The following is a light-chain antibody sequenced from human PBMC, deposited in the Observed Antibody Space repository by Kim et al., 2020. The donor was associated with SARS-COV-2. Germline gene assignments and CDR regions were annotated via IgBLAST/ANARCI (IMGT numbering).Light chain of an antibody. Sequence: QSALTQPASVSGSPGQSITISCTGTSTDVGRHNYVSWYQQHPGKAPRVIIYDVNMRPSGVSNRFSGSKSGNMASLTISGLQAEDEADYFCISYTNINTWVFGGGTQLTVL. CDR2: DVN. CDR3: ISYTNINTWV. J-gene: IGLJ2*01. V-gene: IGLV2-14*03. CDR1: STDVGRHNY.